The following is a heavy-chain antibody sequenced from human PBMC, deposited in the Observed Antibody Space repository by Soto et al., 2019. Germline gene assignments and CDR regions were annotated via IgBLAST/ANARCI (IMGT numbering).Heavy chain of an antibody. V-gene: IGHV1-8*01. CDR3: ARAPYYDFWSGYPDRLNWFDP. Sequence: QVQLVQSGAEVKKPGASVKVSCKASGYTFPSYDINWVRQATGQGLEWMGWMNPNSGNTGYAQKFQGRVTMTRYTAISTAYMELSSLRSEDTAVYYCARAPYYDFWSGYPDRLNWFDPWGQGTLVTVSS. CDR1: GYTFPSYD. J-gene: IGHJ5*02. D-gene: IGHD3-3*01. CDR2: MNPNSGNT.